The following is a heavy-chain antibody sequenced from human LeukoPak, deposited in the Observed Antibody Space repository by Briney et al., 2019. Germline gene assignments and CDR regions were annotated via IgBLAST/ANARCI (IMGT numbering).Heavy chain of an antibody. CDR1: GGSISSGSLF. D-gene: IGHD1-14*01. CDR3: AKMHPFPENWFDP. V-gene: IGHV4-61*02. CDR2: IYPTGST. Sequence: SETLSLTCTVSGGSISSGSLFWSWIRQPAGKGLELIGRIYPTGSTNYNPSLKSRVTISLDTSKNQFSLKLTSVTAADTAVYYCAKMHPFPENWFDPWGQGTLVTVSS. J-gene: IGHJ5*02.